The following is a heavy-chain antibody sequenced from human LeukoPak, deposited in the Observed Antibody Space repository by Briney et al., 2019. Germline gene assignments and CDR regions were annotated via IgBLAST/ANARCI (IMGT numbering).Heavy chain of an antibody. V-gene: IGHV4-59*12. Sequence: SETLSLTCTVSGGSIRSYYWSWIRQTPRKGLEWIRYIYYSGSTNYNPSLKSRVTISVDTFKNQFSLKLSSVTAADTAVYYCATTRSGSGTYGWFDPWGQGTLVTVSS. J-gene: IGHJ5*02. CDR2: IYYSGST. D-gene: IGHD3-10*01. CDR1: GGSIRSYY. CDR3: ATTRSGSGTYGWFDP.